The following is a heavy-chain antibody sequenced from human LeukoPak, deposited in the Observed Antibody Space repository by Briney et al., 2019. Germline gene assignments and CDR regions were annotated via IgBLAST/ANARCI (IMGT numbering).Heavy chain of an antibody. J-gene: IGHJ5*02. D-gene: IGHD2-2*01. Sequence: GASVKVSCKASGYTFTSYYMHWVRQAPGQGLERMRIINPSGGSTSYAQKFQGRVTMTRDTSTSTVYMELSSLRSEDTAVYYCARDIDQLLSRFDPWGQGTLVTVSS. CDR3: ARDIDQLLSRFDP. CDR2: INPSGGST. V-gene: IGHV1-46*01. CDR1: GYTFTSYY.